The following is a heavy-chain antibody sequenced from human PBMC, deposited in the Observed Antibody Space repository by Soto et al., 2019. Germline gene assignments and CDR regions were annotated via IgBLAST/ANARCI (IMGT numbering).Heavy chain of an antibody. CDR1: GYIFMNCP. Sequence: QVQLVQSGAEVKRPGASVKVSCKASGYIFMNCPVHWVRQAPGQSLEWVGRFNAGNGDTKYSQRVQGGVTITRDTSASTAYMELSSLRSEDTAVYYCARVPRYSYDIVAVPAVMFDDWFDPWGQGTLVTVSS. CDR3: ARVPRYSYDIVAVPAVMFDDWFDP. D-gene: IGHD2-2*01. V-gene: IGHV1-3*01. J-gene: IGHJ5*02. CDR2: FNAGNGDT.